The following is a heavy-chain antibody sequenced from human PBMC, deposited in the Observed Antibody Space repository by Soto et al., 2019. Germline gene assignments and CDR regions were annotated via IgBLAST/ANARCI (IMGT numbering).Heavy chain of an antibody. CDR2: IIPIVGTG. CDR3: ARVVILVPTASTHYYYHMDV. Sequence: QVQLVQSGAEVRKPGSSVTVSCKASGGTFSNYAISWVRQAPGQGLEWMGGIIPIVGTGSYAQKFQGRVTMTADEPTTTAYMELSSLRFEDTSVYYCARVVILVPTASTHYYYHMDVWGPGTTVTGSS. J-gene: IGHJ6*02. V-gene: IGHV1-69*01. CDR1: GGTFSNYA. D-gene: IGHD2-2*01.